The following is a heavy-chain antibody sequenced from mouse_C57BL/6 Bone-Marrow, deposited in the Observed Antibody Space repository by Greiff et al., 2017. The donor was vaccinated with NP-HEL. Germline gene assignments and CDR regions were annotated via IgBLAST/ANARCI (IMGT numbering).Heavy chain of an antibody. V-gene: IGHV1-36*01. CDR3: AREISPIYYYGSSPHYYAMDY. D-gene: IGHD1-1*01. CDR2: VYPYNGGT. CDR1: GFTFTDYY. J-gene: IGHJ4*01. Sequence: VQLKESGPVLVKPGPSVKISCKASGFTFTDYYMHWVKQSHGKSLEWIGLVYPYNGGTSYNQKFKGKATLTVDTSSSTAYMELNSLTSEDSAVYYCAREISPIYYYGSSPHYYAMDYWGQGTSVTVSS.